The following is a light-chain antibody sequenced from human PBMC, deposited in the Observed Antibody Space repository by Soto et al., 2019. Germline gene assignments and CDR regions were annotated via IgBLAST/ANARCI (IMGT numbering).Light chain of an antibody. V-gene: IGLV1-51*01. J-gene: IGLJ1*01. CDR2: DNN. CDR1: SFNIGKNY. CDR3: GTWDSSLSAGGV. Sequence: QSVLTQPPSMSAAPGQKVTISCSGGSFNIGKNYVSWYQQFPGTAPKLLIYDNNKRPSGIPDRFSGSKSGTSATLGITGLQTGDEADYYCGTWDSSLSAGGVFGTGTKLTVL.